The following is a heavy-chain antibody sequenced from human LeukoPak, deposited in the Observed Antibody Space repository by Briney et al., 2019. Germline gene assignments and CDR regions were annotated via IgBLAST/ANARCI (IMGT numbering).Heavy chain of an antibody. V-gene: IGHV3-64D*09. CDR2: ISPNGGNT. D-gene: IGHD2-15*01. J-gene: IGHJ2*01. Sequence: GGSLRLSCSASGFTFSTYAIHWVRQAPGKGLEYVSAISPNGGNTNYADSVKGRFTISRDNYKNTLYLQMSSLRAEDTAVYYCVRDGTRGYCSGGTCHWYFDLWGRGTLVTVSS. CDR3: VRDGTRGYCSGGTCHWYFDL. CDR1: GFTFSTYA.